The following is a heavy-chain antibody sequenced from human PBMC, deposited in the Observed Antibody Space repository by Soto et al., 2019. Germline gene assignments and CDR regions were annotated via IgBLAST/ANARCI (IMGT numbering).Heavy chain of an antibody. CDR1: GYTFTSYG. CDR3: ARDVFYGDYWDYSYYYMDV. CDR2: ISAYNGNT. V-gene: IGHV1-18*01. J-gene: IGHJ6*03. D-gene: IGHD4-17*01. Sequence: ASVKVSCKASGYTFTSYGISWVRQAPGQGLEWMGWISAYNGNTNYAQKLQGRVTMTTDTSTSTAYMELRSLRSDDTAVYYCARDVFYGDYWDYSYYYMDVWGKGTTVTVSS.